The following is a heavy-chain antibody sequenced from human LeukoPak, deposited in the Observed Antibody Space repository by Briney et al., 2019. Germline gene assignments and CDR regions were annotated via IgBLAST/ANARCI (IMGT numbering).Heavy chain of an antibody. D-gene: IGHD2/OR15-2a*01. V-gene: IGHV3-30*18. CDR1: GFTFSSYG. CDR2: ISYDGSDK. J-gene: IGHJ4*02. CDR3: VKEIAFYDY. Sequence: GRSLRLSCAASGFTFSSYGMHWVRQAPGKGLEWVAVISYDGSDKYYADSVKGRFTISRDNSKNTLYLQMSSLRAEDTAVYYCVKEIAFYDYWGQGALVTVSS.